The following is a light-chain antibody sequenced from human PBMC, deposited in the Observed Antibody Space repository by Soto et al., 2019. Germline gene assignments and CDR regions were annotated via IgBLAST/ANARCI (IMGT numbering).Light chain of an antibody. CDR2: DAS. Sequence: VVLTQSPATLSLSPGERATLSFRAIQSISNSLAWYQQKPGQAPRLLIYDASNRATGIPARFSGSGSGTDFTLTISSLEPEDFAVYYCQQRGEWPPGATFGQGTRLEI. CDR3: QQRGEWPPGAT. J-gene: IGKJ5*01. V-gene: IGKV3-11*01. CDR1: QSISNS.